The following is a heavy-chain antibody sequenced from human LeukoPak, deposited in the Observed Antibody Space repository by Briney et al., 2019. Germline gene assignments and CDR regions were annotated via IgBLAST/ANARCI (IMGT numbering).Heavy chain of an antibody. CDR2: INHSGST. V-gene: IGHV4-34*01. J-gene: IGHJ4*02. D-gene: IGHD1-26*01. CDR3: ARTRIVGASPLGY. Sequence: SETLSLTCAVYGGSFSGYYWSWIRQPPGKGLEWIGEINHSGSTNYNPSLKSRVTISVDTSKNQFSLKLSSVTAADTAVYYCARTRIVGASPLGYWGQGTLVTASS. CDR1: GGSFSGYY.